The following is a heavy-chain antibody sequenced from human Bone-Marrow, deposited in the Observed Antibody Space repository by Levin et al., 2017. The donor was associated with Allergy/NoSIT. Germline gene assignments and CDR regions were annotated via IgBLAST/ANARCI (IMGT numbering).Heavy chain of an antibody. CDR2: ITNTGNSDTT. CDR3: ADLGRSYGLDV. D-gene: IGHD1-26*01. CDR1: GFSFRDHY. J-gene: IGHJ6*02. V-gene: IGHV3-72*01. Sequence: GESLKISCAGSGFSFRDHYIDWVRQAPGKGLEWLGRITNTGNSDTTKYAASVKGRFTISRDDSQNSVYLQMNSLKSEDTAVYYCADLGRSYGLDVWGQGTTVTVSS.